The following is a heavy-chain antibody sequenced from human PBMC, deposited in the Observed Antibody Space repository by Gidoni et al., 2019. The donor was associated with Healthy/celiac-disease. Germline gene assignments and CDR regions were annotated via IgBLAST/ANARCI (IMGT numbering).Heavy chain of an antibody. CDR2: IYYSGST. Sequence: QVQLQESGPGLVKPSETLSLTCTVSGGSISSYYWSWIRQPPGKGLEWIGYIYYSGSTNYNPSLKSRVTISVDTSKNQFSLKLSSVTAADTAVYYCARAAYCSSTSCYWPHMFDPWGQGTLVTVSS. CDR3: ARAAYCSSTSCYWPHMFDP. D-gene: IGHD2-2*01. CDR1: GGSISSYY. V-gene: IGHV4-59*01. J-gene: IGHJ5*02.